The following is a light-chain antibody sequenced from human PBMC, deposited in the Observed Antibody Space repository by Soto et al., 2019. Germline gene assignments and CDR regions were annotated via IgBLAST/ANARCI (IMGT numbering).Light chain of an antibody. CDR2: EVS. CDR1: QSLLHITGETF. V-gene: IGKV2D-29*02. Sequence: DVVITQTQLSLSVAPGQPSSISCKSSQSLLHITGETFLLWYLQKPGQSPQLLIYEVSTRVSGVPDRFSGSGSGTDFTLEISRVETDDVGIYYCMQSTQLPPTFGQGTRLEVK. CDR3: MQSTQLPPT. J-gene: IGKJ5*01.